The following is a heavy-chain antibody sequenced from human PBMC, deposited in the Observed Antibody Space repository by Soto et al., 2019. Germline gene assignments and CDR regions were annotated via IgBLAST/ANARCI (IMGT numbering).Heavy chain of an antibody. V-gene: IGHV4-39*07. D-gene: IGHD5-18*01. CDR2: IYYGGST. Sequence: SETLSLTCTVSSDSISSSVSSSAYYWGWIRQPPGKGLEWIGSIYYGGSTYYNPSLKSRVSISVDTSKNQFSLKLSSVTAADTAVYYCARWRYVYSFDYWGQGTLVTVSS. J-gene: IGHJ4*02. CDR3: ARWRYVYSFDY. CDR1: SDSISSSVSSSAYY.